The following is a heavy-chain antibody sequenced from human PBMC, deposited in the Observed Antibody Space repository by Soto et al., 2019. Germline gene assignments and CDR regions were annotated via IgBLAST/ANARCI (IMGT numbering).Heavy chain of an antibody. CDR1: GFTFSSHS. CDR2: ISTMSSTI. V-gene: IGHV3-48*01. Sequence: GGSLRLSCAASGFTFSSHSMNWVRQAPGKGLEWVSYISTMSSTIYYADSVKGRFTISRDNAKNSLYLQMNSLRAEDTALYYCARDWDAFDIWGQGTMVTVSS. CDR3: ARDWDAFDI. J-gene: IGHJ3*02.